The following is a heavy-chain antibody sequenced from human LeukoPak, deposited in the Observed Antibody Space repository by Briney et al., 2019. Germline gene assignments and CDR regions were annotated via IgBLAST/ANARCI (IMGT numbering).Heavy chain of an antibody. V-gene: IGHV3-23*01. D-gene: IGHD7-27*01. CDR1: GFPFRSYA. Sequence: GGALRPSFAAPGFPFRSYAMRWGRPAPGEGGEWVSAISGSGGSTYYADSVKGRFTISRDNSKNTLYLQMNSLRAEDTAVYYCAKDPRGEFDYWGQGTLVTVSS. CDR3: AKDPRGEFDY. CDR2: ISGSGGST. J-gene: IGHJ4*02.